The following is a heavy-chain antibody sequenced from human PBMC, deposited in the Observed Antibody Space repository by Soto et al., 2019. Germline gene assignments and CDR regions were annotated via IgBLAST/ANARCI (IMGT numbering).Heavy chain of an antibody. D-gene: IGHD6-19*01. V-gene: IGHV3-23*01. CDR2: MSGGGDST. J-gene: IGHJ4*02. Sequence: EVQLLEYWGGLVQPGGSLRLSCAASGFIFSTYTMSWVRLAPGKGLEWVSDMSGGGDSTYYADSVKGRFTISRDNSKKTLYLQINSLRAEDTAVYYCAKYWYSSGWQFDYWGQGALVTVSS. CDR3: AKYWYSSGWQFDY. CDR1: GFIFSTYT.